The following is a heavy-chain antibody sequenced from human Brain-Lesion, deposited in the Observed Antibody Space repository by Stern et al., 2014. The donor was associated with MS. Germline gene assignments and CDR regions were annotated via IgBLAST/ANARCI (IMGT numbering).Heavy chain of an antibody. CDR1: GFTFSAYG. J-gene: IGHJ4*02. CDR2: IWFDGSTK. Sequence: VQLEESGGGVVQPGRSLRLSCAASGFTFSAYGMHWVRQAPGKGLEWVAVIWFDGSTKYYADSVKGRFTISRDNSKNTLYLQLNRLRAEDTAVFYCARGLYYFDYWGRGTLVTVSS. V-gene: IGHV3-33*01. CDR3: ARGLYYFDY.